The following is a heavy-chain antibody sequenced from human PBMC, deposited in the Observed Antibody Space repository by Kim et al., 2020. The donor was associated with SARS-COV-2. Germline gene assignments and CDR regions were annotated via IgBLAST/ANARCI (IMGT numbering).Heavy chain of an antibody. Sequence: SVKVSCKASGGTFSSYAISWVRQAPGQGLEWMGGIIPIFGTANYAQKFQGRVTITADESTSTAYMELSSLRSEDTAVYYCARLNPTPREMATTGVDYWGQGTLVTVSS. CDR1: GGTFSSYA. J-gene: IGHJ4*02. CDR3: ARLNPTPREMATTGVDY. D-gene: IGHD1-1*01. V-gene: IGHV1-69*13. CDR2: IIPIFGTA.